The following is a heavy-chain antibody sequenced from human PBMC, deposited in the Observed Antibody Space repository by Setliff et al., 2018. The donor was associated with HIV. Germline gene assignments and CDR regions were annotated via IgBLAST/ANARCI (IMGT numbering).Heavy chain of an antibody. D-gene: IGHD1-26*01. CDR1: GGSMSTTEYH. V-gene: IGHV4-39*07. CDR2: IYYSGTT. Sequence: ETLSLTCTVSGGSMSTTEYHWDWIRQPPGKGLEWIGNIYYSGTTYYKSSLKSRVTISAERSTNQFSLRLTSVTAADTAVYFCARGGVGRALTALVDSWGQGTLVTVSS. J-gene: IGHJ4*02. CDR3: ARGGVGRALTALVDS.